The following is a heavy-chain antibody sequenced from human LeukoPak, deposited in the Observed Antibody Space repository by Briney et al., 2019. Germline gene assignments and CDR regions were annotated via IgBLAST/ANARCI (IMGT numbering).Heavy chain of an antibody. CDR3: ARSNMRSPQDY. Sequence: GASVKVSCKASGYTFTGYFLHWVRQAPGQGLEWMGRVNPNRGGTNYAQKFQGRVTMTTDTSTSTAYMELRSLRSDDTAVYYCARSNMRSPQDYWGQGTLVTVSS. V-gene: IGHV1-2*06. CDR1: GYTFTGYF. J-gene: IGHJ4*02. CDR2: VNPNRGGT.